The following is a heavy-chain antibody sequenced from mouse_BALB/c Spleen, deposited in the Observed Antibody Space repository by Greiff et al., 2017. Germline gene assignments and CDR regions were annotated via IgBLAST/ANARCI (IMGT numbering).Heavy chain of an antibody. J-gene: IGHJ3*01. D-gene: IGHD2-1*01. CDR1: GFSLTSYG. Sequence: QVQLQQSGPGLVQPSQSLSITCTVSGFSLTSYGVHWVRQSPGKGLEWLGVIWSGGSTDYNAAFISRLSISKDNSKSQVFFKMNSLQANDTAIYYCARATDYGNEGFAYWGQGTLVTVSA. CDR2: IWSGGST. CDR3: ARATDYGNEGFAY. V-gene: IGHV2-2*02.